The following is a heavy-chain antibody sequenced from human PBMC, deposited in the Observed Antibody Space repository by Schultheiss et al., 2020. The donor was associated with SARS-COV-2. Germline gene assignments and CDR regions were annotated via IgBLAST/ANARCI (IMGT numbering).Heavy chain of an antibody. Sequence: SETLSLTCAVSGYSISSGYYWSWIRQPAGKGLEWIGRIYTSGSTNYNPSLKSRVTMSVDTSKNQFSLKLSSVTAADTAVYYCARLTVTNWFDPWGQGTLVTVSS. D-gene: IGHD4-17*01. V-gene: IGHV4-4*07. CDR2: IYTSGST. CDR3: ARLTVTNWFDP. J-gene: IGHJ5*02. CDR1: GYSISSGYY.